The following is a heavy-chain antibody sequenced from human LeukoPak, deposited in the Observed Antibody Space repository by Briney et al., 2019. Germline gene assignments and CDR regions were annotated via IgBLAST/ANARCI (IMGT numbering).Heavy chain of an antibody. Sequence: GGSLRLSCAASGFTFSGYIMNWVRQALGKGLEWVSFISSSSSTIYYADSVKGRFTISRDNAKNSLYLQMNSLRAEDTAVYYCARDQWLDYWGQGTLVTVSS. D-gene: IGHD6-19*01. CDR2: ISSSSSTI. J-gene: IGHJ4*02. CDR3: ARDQWLDY. V-gene: IGHV3-48*01. CDR1: GFTFSGYI.